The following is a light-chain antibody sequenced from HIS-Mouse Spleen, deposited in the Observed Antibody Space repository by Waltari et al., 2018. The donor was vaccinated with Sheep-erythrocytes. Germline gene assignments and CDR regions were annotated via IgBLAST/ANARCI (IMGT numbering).Light chain of an antibody. Sequence: QSALTQPRSVSGSPGQSVTISGTGTSSDVGCYNSVSWYQQHPGKAPNLMIYDVSKRPSGVPDRFSGSKSGNTASLTISGLQAEDEADYYCCSYAGSYNHVFATGTKVTVL. J-gene: IGLJ1*01. CDR3: CSYAGSYNHV. V-gene: IGLV2-11*01. CDR1: SSDVGCYNS. CDR2: DVS.